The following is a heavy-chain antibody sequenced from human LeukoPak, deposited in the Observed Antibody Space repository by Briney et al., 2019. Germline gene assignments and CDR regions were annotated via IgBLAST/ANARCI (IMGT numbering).Heavy chain of an antibody. CDR1: GFTFSSYA. J-gene: IGHJ4*02. Sequence: QSGGSLRLSCAASGFTFSSYAMSWVRQAPGKGLELEWVSGTSGSGGSTYYADSVKGRFTISRDNSKNTLYLQMNSLRAEDTAVYYCAKRVYYYFDYWGQGTLVTVSS. V-gene: IGHV3-23*01. CDR3: AKRVYYYFDY. CDR2: TSGSGGST. D-gene: IGHD2-8*01.